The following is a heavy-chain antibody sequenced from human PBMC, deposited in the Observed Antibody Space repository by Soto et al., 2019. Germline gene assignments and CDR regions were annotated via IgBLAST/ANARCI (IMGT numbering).Heavy chain of an antibody. J-gene: IGHJ4*02. CDR2: IKQDGSEK. CDR1: GFTFSSYW. CDR3: ARDPLTPDY. D-gene: IGHD3-9*01. Sequence: CGSLRLSGAASGFTFSSYWMSRVRQAQGKGLEWVANIKQDGSEKYYVDSVKGRFTISRDNAKNSLSLQMNSLRAEDTAVYYCARDPLTPDYWGQETQVTVGS. V-gene: IGHV3-7*03.